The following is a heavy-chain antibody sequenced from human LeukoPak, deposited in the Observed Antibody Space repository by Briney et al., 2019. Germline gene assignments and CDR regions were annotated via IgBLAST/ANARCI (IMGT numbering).Heavy chain of an antibody. CDR3: ARASYDTLTGYSRYYFDY. CDR2: IYYSGST. Sequence: SETLSLTCTVSGGSISSYYWSWIRQPPGKGLEWIGYIYYSGSTNYNPSLKSRVTISVDTSKNQFSLKLSSVTAADTAVYYCARASYDTLTGYSRYYFDYWGQGTLVTVSS. D-gene: IGHD3-9*01. V-gene: IGHV4-59*01. J-gene: IGHJ4*02. CDR1: GGSISSYY.